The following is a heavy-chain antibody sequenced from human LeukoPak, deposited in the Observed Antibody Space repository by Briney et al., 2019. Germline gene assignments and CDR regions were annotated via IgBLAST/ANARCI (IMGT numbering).Heavy chain of an antibody. CDR2: IWYDGSNK. CDR1: GFTFSSYG. D-gene: IGHD4-17*01. V-gene: IGHV3-33*06. J-gene: IGHJ4*02. Sequence: GRSLRLSCAASGFTFSSYGMHWVRQAPGKGLEWVAVIWYDGSNKYYADSVKGRFTISRDNSKNTLYLQMNSLRAEDTAVYYCAKAANDYGDYVLDYWAREPWSPSPQ. CDR3: AKAANDYGDYVLDY.